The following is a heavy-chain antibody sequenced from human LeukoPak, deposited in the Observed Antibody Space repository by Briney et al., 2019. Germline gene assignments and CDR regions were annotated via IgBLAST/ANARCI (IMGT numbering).Heavy chain of an antibody. J-gene: IGHJ4*02. CDR2: VSADGTER. CDR3: AKGSSAYGHPTSPLFDF. V-gene: IGHV3-30*18. CDR1: GFTFSSYN. D-gene: IGHD6-19*01. Sequence: GGSLRLSCAASGFTFSSYNMNWVRQAPGKGLEWVAVVSADGTERYYADSVKGRFTISKDNSKNTMFLQMSSLRTEDTGVYYCAKGSSAYGHPTSPLFDFWGQGTLVTVSS.